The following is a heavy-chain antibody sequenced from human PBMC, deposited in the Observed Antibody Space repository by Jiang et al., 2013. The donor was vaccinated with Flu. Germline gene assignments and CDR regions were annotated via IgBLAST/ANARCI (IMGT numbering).Heavy chain of an antibody. J-gene: IGHJ4*02. CDR3: ASAPSPYYDY. Sequence: VQLLESGGGLIQPGGSLRLSCAVSGFTVGSNFMSWVRQAPGKGLEWVSVIYSGGGTYYADSVKGRFTISRDSSKNTLYLQMNSLRAEDTAVYYCASAPSPYYDYWGQGTLVTVSS. CDR2: IYSGGGT. CDR1: GFTVGSNF. D-gene: IGHD3-10*01. V-gene: IGHV3-53*01.